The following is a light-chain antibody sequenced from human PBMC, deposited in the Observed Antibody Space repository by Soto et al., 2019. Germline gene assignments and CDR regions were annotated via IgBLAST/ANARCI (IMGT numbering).Light chain of an antibody. CDR1: QSVSSR. Sequence: VFTQSPGTLSLSPGERATLSCRASQSVSSRLAWYQHKSGQAPRLLISGASRRATGIPDRFSGSGSGTDFTLTISRLEPEDFELYYCQHYYGTSPISFGQGTRLEIK. CDR2: GAS. J-gene: IGKJ5*01. CDR3: QHYYGTSPIS. V-gene: IGKV3-20*01.